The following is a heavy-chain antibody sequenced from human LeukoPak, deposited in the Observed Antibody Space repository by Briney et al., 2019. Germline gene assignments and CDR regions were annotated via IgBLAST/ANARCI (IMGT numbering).Heavy chain of an antibody. CDR1: GFIFSNYW. CDR2: INSDGSST. J-gene: IGHJ6*02. CDR3: ARDRGSWYDYFYYGLDV. Sequence: GGSLRLSCAASGFIFSNYWMHWVRQAPGKGLVGVSRINSDGSSTSYADSVKGRFTISRDNAKNTLYLQMNSLRAEDTAVYYCARDRGSWYDYFYYGLDVWGQGTTVTVSS. D-gene: IGHD6-13*01. V-gene: IGHV3-74*01.